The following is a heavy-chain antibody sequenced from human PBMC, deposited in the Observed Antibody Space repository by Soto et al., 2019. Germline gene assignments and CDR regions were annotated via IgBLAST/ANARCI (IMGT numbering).Heavy chain of an antibody. J-gene: IGHJ4*02. CDR3: ARAKNAVPGSLEYFFDY. CDR2: IDQQETET. V-gene: IGHV3-7*03. CDR1: GFAFSSYS. D-gene: IGHD6-19*01. Sequence: EVQLVESGGGLVQPGGSLRLSCAASGFAFSSYSMAWVRQAPGKGLQWVANIDQQETETHYVESLKGRFTISRDDAENSLFLQMSSLRAEDTAIYYCARAKNAVPGSLEYFFDYWGQGTLVSVSS.